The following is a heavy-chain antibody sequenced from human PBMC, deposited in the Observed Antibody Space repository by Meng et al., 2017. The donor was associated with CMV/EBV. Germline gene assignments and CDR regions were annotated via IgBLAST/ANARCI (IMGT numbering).Heavy chain of an antibody. D-gene: IGHD2-2*01. V-gene: IGHV1-69*05. Sequence: FGSYAISWVGQAPGQGLEWMGRIIPIFGTANYAQKFQGRVTITTDESTSTAYMELSSLRSEDTAVYYCARVGWYCSSTSCYLSNWFDPWGQGTLVTVSS. CDR3: ARVGWYCSSTSCYLSNWFDP. J-gene: IGHJ5*02. CDR1: FGSYA. CDR2: IIPIFGTA.